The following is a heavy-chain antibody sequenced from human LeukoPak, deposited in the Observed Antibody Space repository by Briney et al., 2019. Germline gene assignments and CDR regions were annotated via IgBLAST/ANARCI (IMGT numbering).Heavy chain of an antibody. CDR1: GFTFDTYS. CDR3: ARGDNNFDWFDP. Sequence: AGSLRISCAASGFTFDTYSMNWVRQAPGKGLEWVSSITGRSSSIYYTDSVKGRFTISRDNAQNSLYLQMNSLRVEDTAVYYCARGDNNFDWFDPWGQGTLVTVSS. CDR2: ITGRSSSI. D-gene: IGHD4-11*01. V-gene: IGHV3-21*01. J-gene: IGHJ5*02.